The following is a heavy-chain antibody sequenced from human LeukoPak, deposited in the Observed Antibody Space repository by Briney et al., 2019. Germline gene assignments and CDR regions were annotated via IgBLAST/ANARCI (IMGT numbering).Heavy chain of an antibody. CDR2: ISSSGSTI. D-gene: IGHD3-22*01. CDR3: ARADYYDSSGYSPGAFDI. Sequence: GGSLRLSCAASGFTFSDYYMSWIRQAPGKGLEWVSYISSSGSTIYYADSVKGRFTISRDNAKNSLYLQMNSLRAEDTAVYYCARADYYDSSGYSPGAFDIWGQGTMVTVSS. CDR1: GFTFSDYY. V-gene: IGHV3-11*01. J-gene: IGHJ3*02.